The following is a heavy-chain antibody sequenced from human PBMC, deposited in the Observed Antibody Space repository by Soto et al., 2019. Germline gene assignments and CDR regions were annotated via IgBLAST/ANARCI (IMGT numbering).Heavy chain of an antibody. Sequence: QVQLAQSGAEVKKPGSSVRVSCQTSRGTFNTSPISWMRQAPGQGLEWLGDILPVFGMVNYAQQFQDRLILTADETTLSACMEVSRLTPEDSAVYFCATPQVGGRHYAFRSPPAASLYHYGLGVWGQGTTVIVSS. J-gene: IGHJ6*02. CDR2: ILPVFGMV. D-gene: IGHD3-3*01. CDR3: ATPQVGGRHYAFRSPPAASLYHYGLGV. CDR1: RGTFNTSP. V-gene: IGHV1-69*01.